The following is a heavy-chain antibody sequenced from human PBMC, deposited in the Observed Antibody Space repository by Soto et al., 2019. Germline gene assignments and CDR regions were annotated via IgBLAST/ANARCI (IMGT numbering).Heavy chain of an antibody. D-gene: IGHD1-26*01. Sequence: QVQLQESGPGLVKPSETLSLTCSVSGGSISGYYWSWIRQPPGKGLEWIGYIYYSGSTNYNPSLKSRVTISVDTSKNQSSLNLSSVTAADTALYYCARGLVDSGTEYYPDYWGQGTLVTVSS. V-gene: IGHV4-59*01. CDR2: IYYSGST. CDR3: ARGLVDSGTEYYPDY. J-gene: IGHJ4*02. CDR1: GGSISGYY.